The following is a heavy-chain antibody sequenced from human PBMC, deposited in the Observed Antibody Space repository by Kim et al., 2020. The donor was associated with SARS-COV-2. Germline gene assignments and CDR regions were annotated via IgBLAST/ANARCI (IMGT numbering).Heavy chain of an antibody. CDR2: TT. CDR3: ARTTRNAWFDP. J-gene: IGHJ5*02. Sequence: TTYTADSVRGRLTISRDNAENTLYLQMSSLRGEDTAVYYCARTTRNAWFDPWGQGTLVTVSS. D-gene: IGHD1-1*01. V-gene: IGHV3-74*01.